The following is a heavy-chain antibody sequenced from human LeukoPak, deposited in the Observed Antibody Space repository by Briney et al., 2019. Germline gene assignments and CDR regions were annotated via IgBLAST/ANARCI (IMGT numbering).Heavy chain of an antibody. CDR1: GFTFSSYS. J-gene: IGHJ6*03. Sequence: GGSLRLSCAASGFTFSSYSMNWVRQAPGKGLEWVSSISSSSSYIYYADSVKGRFTISRDNAKNSLYLQMNSLRAEDTAVYYCARDRPLIVVVPAAMDYYYYMDVWGKGTTVTVSS. CDR2: ISSSSSYI. CDR3: ARDRPLIVVVPAAMDYYYYMDV. D-gene: IGHD2-2*01. V-gene: IGHV3-21*01.